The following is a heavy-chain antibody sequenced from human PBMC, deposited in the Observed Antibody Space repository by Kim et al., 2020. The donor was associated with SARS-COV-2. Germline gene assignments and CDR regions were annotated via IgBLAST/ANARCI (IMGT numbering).Heavy chain of an antibody. D-gene: IGHD3-3*01. CDR2: ISGSGGTT. CDR3: AKAEEWVSRNFDS. Sequence: GGSLRLSCAASGFTFRSYAVSWVRQAPGKGLEWVSGISGSGGTTYYADSVKGRFTISRDNAKNTLYLQVNSLRVEDTVVYYCAKAEEWVSRNFDSWGQRTLVIVSS. CDR1: GFTFRSYA. J-gene: IGHJ4*02. V-gene: IGHV3-23*01.